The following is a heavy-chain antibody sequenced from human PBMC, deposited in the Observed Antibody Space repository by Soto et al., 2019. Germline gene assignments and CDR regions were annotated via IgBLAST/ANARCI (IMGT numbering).Heavy chain of an antibody. D-gene: IGHD6-25*01. J-gene: IGHJ6*02. CDR2: THYRSKWYY. V-gene: IGHV6-1*01. CDR1: GDSVSSNRAA. CDR3: ARERHSIYYYGLDV. Sequence: QVQLQQSGPGLVKPSQTLSLTCAISGDSVSSNRAAWHWIRQSPSRGLEWLGRTHYRSKWYYDYAVSVKSRITINPDTSNNQFSLQLNSVTPEDTAVYYCARERHSIYYYGLDVWGQGTTVTVSS.